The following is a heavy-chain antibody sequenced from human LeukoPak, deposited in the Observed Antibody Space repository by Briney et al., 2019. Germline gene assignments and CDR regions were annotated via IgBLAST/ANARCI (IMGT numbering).Heavy chain of an antibody. CDR3: AREGSSGYYYYMDV. V-gene: IGHV3-53*01. J-gene: IGHJ6*03. D-gene: IGHD6-19*01. Sequence: PGGSLRLSCAASGFTVSSNYMSWVRQAPGKGLEWVSVIYSGGATYYADSVKGRFTISRDNSKNTLFLQMNSLRAEDTAVYFCAREGSSGYYYYMDVWGKGTTVTISS. CDR2: IYSGGAT. CDR1: GFTVSSNY.